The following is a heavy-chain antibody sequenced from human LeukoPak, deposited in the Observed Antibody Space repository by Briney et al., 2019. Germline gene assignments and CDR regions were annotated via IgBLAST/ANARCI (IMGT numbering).Heavy chain of an antibody. Sequence: GGSLRLSCAASGFSFSNYGMSWVRQAPGKGLEWVSAISASTYYADSVKGRFTISRDNSKNTLYLQMNSLRAEDTAVYYCAKAAWSDDSFDVWGQGTMVTVSS. D-gene: IGHD3-3*01. CDR2: ISAST. J-gene: IGHJ3*01. CDR1: GFSFSNYG. V-gene: IGHV3-23*01. CDR3: AKAAWSDDSFDV.